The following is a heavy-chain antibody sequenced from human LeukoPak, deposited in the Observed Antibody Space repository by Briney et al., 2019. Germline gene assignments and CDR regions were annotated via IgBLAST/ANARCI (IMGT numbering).Heavy chain of an antibody. CDR3: ARAIAARPPNHNYYYYYYMDV. Sequence: ASVKVSCKASGYTFTTYAMNWVRQAPGQGLEWMGWINPNSGGTNYAQKFQGRVTMTRDTSISTAYMELSRLRSDDTAVYYCARAIAARPPNHNYYYYYYMDVWGKGTTVTVSS. CDR1: GYTFTTYA. CDR2: INPNSGGT. J-gene: IGHJ6*03. V-gene: IGHV1-2*02. D-gene: IGHD6-6*01.